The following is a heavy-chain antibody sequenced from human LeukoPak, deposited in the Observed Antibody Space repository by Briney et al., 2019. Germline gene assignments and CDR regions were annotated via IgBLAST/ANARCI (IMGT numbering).Heavy chain of an antibody. V-gene: IGHV4-59*12. Sequence: PSETLSLTCTVSGDSMSSYYWSWIRQPPGKGLEWIAYISYSGSTKYNPSLQNRVTISIDTSKNQFSLKLSSVTAADTAVYYCAREVEQWLAHGVMDVWGKGTTVTISS. CDR1: GDSMSSYY. CDR2: ISYSGST. CDR3: AREVEQWLAHGVMDV. D-gene: IGHD6-19*01. J-gene: IGHJ6*03.